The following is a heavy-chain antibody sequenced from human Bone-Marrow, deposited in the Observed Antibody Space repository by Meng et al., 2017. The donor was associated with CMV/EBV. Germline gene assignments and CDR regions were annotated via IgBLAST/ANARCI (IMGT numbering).Heavy chain of an antibody. CDR2: IKEDGSEK. J-gene: IGHJ4*02. CDR1: GFTFSNYC. Sequence: GESLRLSCAVSGFTFSNYCMSWVRQAPGKGLEWVANIKEDGSEKYYVDSVKGRFTISRDHAKESLYLQMNSLRAEDTAVYYCVTNDPADIAPSFNYWGQGTLVTVSS. CDR3: VTNDPADIAPSFNY. D-gene: IGHD2-2*01. V-gene: IGHV3-7*01.